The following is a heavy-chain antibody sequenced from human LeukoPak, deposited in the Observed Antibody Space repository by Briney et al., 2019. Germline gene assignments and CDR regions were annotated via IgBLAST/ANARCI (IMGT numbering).Heavy chain of an antibody. V-gene: IGHV3-33*08. CDR3: ARDQASSGRYYYGMDV. Sequence: GGSLRLSCAASGFAFNTYWMNWVRQAPGKGLEWVAVIWYDGSNRYYADSVKGRFTISRDNSKNTLYLQMNSLRAEDTAVYYCARDQASSGRYYYGMDVWGQGTTVTVSS. D-gene: IGHD3-22*01. J-gene: IGHJ6*02. CDR1: GFAFNTYW. CDR2: IWYDGSNR.